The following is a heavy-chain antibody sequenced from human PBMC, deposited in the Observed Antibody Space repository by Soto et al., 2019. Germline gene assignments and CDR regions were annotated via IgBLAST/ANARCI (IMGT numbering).Heavy chain of an antibody. D-gene: IGHD2-2*01. CDR2: IYYSGST. J-gene: IGHJ6*03. V-gene: IGHV4-39*01. CDR3: ARHAVGIVVVPAASRPYYYMDV. CDR1: GGSISSSSYY. Sequence: SETLSLTCTVSGGSISSSSYYWGWIRQPPGKGLEWIGSIYYSGSTYYNPSLKSRVTISVDTSKNQFSLKLSSVTAADTAVYYCARHAVGIVVVPAASRPYYYMDVWGKGTTVTVSS.